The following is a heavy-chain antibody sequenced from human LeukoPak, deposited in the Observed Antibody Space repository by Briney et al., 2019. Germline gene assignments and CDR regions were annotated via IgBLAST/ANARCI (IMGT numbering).Heavy chain of an antibody. CDR3: ARASSPRTYCSSTSCPLRA. D-gene: IGHD2-2*01. V-gene: IGHV1-18*01. CDR2: ISAYNGNT. J-gene: IGHJ5*02. Sequence: ASVTLTFKGSGYTFTSYGISWVRQAPGQGLAWMGWISAYNGNTNYAQMLQGKATMTTDTATRTAYMELRSLRSDDTAVYYCARASSPRTYCSSTSCPLRAWGQGTLVTVSS. CDR1: GYTFTSYG.